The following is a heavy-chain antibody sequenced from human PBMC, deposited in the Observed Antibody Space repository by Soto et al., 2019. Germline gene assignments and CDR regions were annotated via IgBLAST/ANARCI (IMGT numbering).Heavy chain of an antibody. V-gene: IGHV3-30*04. D-gene: IGHD6-13*01. CDR1: GFTFSSYA. J-gene: IGHJ6*02. CDR2: ISYDGSNK. Sequence: GGSLRLSCAASGFTFSSYAMHWVRQAPGKGLEWVAVISYDGSNKYYADSVKGRFTISRDNSKNTLYLQMNSLRAEDTAVYYCARERDIAAAGTRDYYGMDVWGQGTTVTVSS. CDR3: ARERDIAAAGTRDYYGMDV.